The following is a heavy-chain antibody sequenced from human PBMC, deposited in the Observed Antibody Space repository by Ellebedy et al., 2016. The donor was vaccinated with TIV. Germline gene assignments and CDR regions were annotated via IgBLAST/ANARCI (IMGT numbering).Heavy chain of an antibody. V-gene: IGHV3-21*01. Sequence: GGSLRLSXAASGFTFSSYSMNWVRQAPGKGLEWVSSISSSSSYIYYADSVKGRFTISRDNAKNSLYLQMNSLRAEDTAVYYCARDQYSGSYYFDYWGQGTLVTVSS. CDR2: ISSSSSYI. D-gene: IGHD1-26*01. CDR3: ARDQYSGSYYFDY. CDR1: GFTFSSYS. J-gene: IGHJ4*02.